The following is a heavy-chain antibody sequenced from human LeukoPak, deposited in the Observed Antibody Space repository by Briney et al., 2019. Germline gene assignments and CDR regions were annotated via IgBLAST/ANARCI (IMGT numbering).Heavy chain of an antibody. CDR1: GGSFSGYY. CDR3: ARHPPLTSYDSSGPDN. J-gene: IGHJ3*02. Sequence: PSETLSLTCAVYGGSFSGYYWSWIRQPPGKGLEWIGYIYYSGSTNYNPSLKSRVTISVDTSKNQFSLKLSSVTAADTAVYYCARHPPLTSYDSSGPDNWGQGTMVTVSS. D-gene: IGHD3-22*01. CDR2: IYYSGST. V-gene: IGHV4-59*08.